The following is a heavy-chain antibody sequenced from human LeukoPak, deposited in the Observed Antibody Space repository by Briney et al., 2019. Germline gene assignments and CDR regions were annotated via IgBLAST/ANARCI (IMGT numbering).Heavy chain of an antibody. D-gene: IGHD6-19*01. J-gene: IGHJ4*02. CDR1: GFTFSSYW. CDR3: ARETPGAQWLGVFDY. Sequence: GGSLGLSCAASGFTFSSYWMHWVRQAPGKGLVWVSRINSDGSSTSYADSVKGRFTISRDNAKNTLYLQMNSLRAEDTAVYYCARETPGAQWLGVFDYWGQGTLVTVSS. CDR2: INSDGSST. V-gene: IGHV3-74*01.